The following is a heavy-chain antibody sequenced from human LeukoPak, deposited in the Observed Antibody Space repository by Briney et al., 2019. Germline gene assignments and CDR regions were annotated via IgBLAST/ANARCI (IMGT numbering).Heavy chain of an antibody. CDR1: GFTLNNYW. CDR3: ARTPDGADY. Sequence: GGSLRLSCAASGFTLNNYWMTWFRQAPGKGLEWVANIKQDGTEIFYVDSVRGRFIISRDNAENSLYLQMNSLRVEDTAVYYCARTPDGADYWGQGTLVTVSS. D-gene: IGHD3-10*01. V-gene: IGHV3-7*01. J-gene: IGHJ4*02. CDR2: IKQDGTEI.